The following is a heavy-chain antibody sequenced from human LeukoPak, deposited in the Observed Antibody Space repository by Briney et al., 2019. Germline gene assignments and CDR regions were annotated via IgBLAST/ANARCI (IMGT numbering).Heavy chain of an antibody. CDR1: GFTFSSYS. CDR2: ISSSSSYI. V-gene: IGHV3-21*01. CDR3: ATSCSGWFLSYYFDY. J-gene: IGHJ4*02. Sequence: PGGSLRLSCAASGFTFSSYSMNWVRQAPGKGLEWVSSISSSSSYIYYADSVKGRFTISRDNAKNSLYLQMNSLRAEDTAVYYCATSCSGWFLSYYFDYWGQGTLVTVSS. D-gene: IGHD6-19*01.